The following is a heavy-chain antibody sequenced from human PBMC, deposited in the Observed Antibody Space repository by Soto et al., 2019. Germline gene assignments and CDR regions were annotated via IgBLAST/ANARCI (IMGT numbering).Heavy chain of an antibody. J-gene: IGHJ4*02. D-gene: IGHD5-18*01. V-gene: IGHV3-30-3*01. Sequence: GGSLRLSCAASGFTFSSYAMHWVRQAPGKGLEWVAVISYDGSNKYYADSVKGRFTISRDNSKNTLYLQMNSLRAEDTAVYYCVSSRYSYGYVFDYWGQGTLVTVSS. CDR2: ISYDGSNK. CDR1: GFTFSSYA. CDR3: VSSRYSYGYVFDY.